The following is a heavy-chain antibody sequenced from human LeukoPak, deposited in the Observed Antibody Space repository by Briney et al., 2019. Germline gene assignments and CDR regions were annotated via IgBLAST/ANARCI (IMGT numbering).Heavy chain of an antibody. Sequence: GGSLRLSCAASGFTFSTYAIHWVRQAPGKGLEWVAVISYDAGNKFYADSVRGRFTISRDNSKNTLYLQMDSLRAEDTAVYYCARGLQYQLLEGWGQGTLVTVSS. D-gene: IGHD2-2*01. V-gene: IGHV3-30-3*01. CDR3: ARGLQYQLLEG. CDR1: GFTFSTYA. J-gene: IGHJ4*02. CDR2: ISYDAGNK.